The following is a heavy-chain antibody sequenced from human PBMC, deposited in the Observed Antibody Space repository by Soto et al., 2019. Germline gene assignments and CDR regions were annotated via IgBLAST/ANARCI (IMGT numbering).Heavy chain of an antibody. D-gene: IGHD4-17*01. CDR3: ARLKNGDYAFDY. CDR2: INHSGST. V-gene: IGHV4-34*01. J-gene: IGHJ4*02. CDR1: GGSFSGYY. Sequence: SETLSLTCTVSGGSFSGYYWSWIRQPPGKGLEWIGEINHSGSTNYNPSLKSRVTISVDTSKNQFSLKLSSVTAADTAVYYCARLKNGDYAFDYWGQGTLVTVSS.